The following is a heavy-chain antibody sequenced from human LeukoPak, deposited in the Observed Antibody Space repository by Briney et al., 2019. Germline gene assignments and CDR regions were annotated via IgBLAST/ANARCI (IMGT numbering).Heavy chain of an antibody. CDR1: GFTLSTSW. J-gene: IGHJ4*02. D-gene: IGHD3-16*01. CDR2: INQDSSEK. V-gene: IGHV3-7*01. CDR3: ARDFFALGGVIALLDH. Sequence: QPGGSLRLSCIASGFTLSTSWMSWVRQAPGKGLEWVANINQDSSEKLYVDSVKGRFTISRDNAKKSLYLQMNSLRDEDTAVYYCARDFFALGGVIALLDHWGQGTLVTVSS.